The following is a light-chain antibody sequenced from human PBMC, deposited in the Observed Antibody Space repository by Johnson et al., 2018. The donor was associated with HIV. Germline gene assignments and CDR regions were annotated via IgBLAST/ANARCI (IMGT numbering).Light chain of an antibody. V-gene: IGLV1-51*01. CDR1: SSNIGNNY. CDR2: DNN. CDR3: GTWDTSLSAGGL. J-gene: IGLJ1*01. Sequence: QSVLTQAPSVSAAPGQKVTISCSGSSSNIGNNYVSWYQQLPGTAPKVLIYDNNKRPSGIPDRFSGSKSGTSATLAITGLHTGDEADYYCGTWDTSLSAGGLFGSGTRVTVL.